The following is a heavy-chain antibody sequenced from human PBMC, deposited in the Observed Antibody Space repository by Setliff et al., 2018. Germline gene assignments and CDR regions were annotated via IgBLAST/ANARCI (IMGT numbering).Heavy chain of an antibody. V-gene: IGHV3-15*01. D-gene: IGHD1-1*01. CDR1: GFNFNLYN. CDR3: FTDWLDGATPGGY. Sequence: PGGSLRLSCAASGFNFNLYNMNWVRQAPGKGLEWVGRIKGKANGGITDYGAAARGTFTISSDDAESAVFLQMDSLKTEDTAVYYCFTDWLDGATPGGYWGQGTLVTVSS. CDR2: IKGKANGGIT. J-gene: IGHJ4*02.